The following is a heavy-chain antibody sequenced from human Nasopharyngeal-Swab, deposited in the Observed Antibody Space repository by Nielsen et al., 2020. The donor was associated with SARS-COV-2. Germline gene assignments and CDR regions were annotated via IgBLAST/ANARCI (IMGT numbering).Heavy chain of an antibody. V-gene: IGHV1-46*01. D-gene: IGHD3-3*01. CDR2: INPSGGST. Sequence: ASVKVSCKASGYTFTSCYMHWVRQAPGQGLEWMGIINPSGGSTSYAQKFQGRVTMTRDTSTSTVYMELSSLRSEDTAVYYCASSRYEVTIFGVVYYGMDVWGQGTTVTVSS. J-gene: IGHJ6*02. CDR3: ASSRYEVTIFGVVYYGMDV. CDR1: GYTFTSCY.